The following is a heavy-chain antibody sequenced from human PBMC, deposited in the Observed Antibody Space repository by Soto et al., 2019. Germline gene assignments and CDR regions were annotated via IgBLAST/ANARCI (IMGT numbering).Heavy chain of an antibody. J-gene: IGHJ4*02. CDR3: ATGGYSYGWGY. V-gene: IGHV3-74*01. CDR1: GFTFSSYW. Sequence: EVQLVESGGGLVQPGGSLRLSCVGSGFTFSSYWMHWVRQAPGKGPVWVSRINPAGSASSYADFVKGRVFVSRDNAKNTLYLEMNSLSAEDTAVYYCATGGYSYGWGYWGQGTLVTVSS. D-gene: IGHD5-18*01. CDR2: INPAGSAS.